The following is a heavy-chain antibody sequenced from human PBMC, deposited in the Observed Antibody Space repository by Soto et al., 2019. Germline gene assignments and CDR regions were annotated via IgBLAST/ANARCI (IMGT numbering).Heavy chain of an antibody. V-gene: IGHV4-31*03. D-gene: IGHD2-2*01. J-gene: IGHJ5*02. Sequence: PSETLSLTCTVSGGPISSGGYYWSWIRQHPGKGLEWIGYIYYSGSTYYNPSLKSRVTISVDTSKNQLSLKLSSVTAADTAVYYCARGHCSSTSCYLPWDNWFDPRGQRTPVTVSS. CDR1: GGPISSGGYY. CDR3: ARGHCSSTSCYLPWDNWFDP. CDR2: IYYSGST.